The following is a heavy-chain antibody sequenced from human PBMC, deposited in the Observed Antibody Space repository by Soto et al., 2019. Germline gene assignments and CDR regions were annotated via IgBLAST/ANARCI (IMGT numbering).Heavy chain of an antibody. CDR1: GFTFSTTG. V-gene: IGHV3-30*18. CDR3: AKDLYGAGWYNYFDP. Sequence: QVHLVESGGGVVQPGRSLRLSCAASGFTFSTTGMNWVGQAPGKRLEWVAMISHDGGVNHYTDSVKGRFTISRDTSNNTVYLQMISLRPEDTAMYHCAKDLYGAGWYNYFDPWGQGTLVTVSS. J-gene: IGHJ5*02. CDR2: ISHDGGVN. D-gene: IGHD6-19*01.